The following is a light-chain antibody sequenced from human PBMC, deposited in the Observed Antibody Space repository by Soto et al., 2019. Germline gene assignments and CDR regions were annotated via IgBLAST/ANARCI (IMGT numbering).Light chain of an antibody. CDR3: QQADSFPHT. CDR2: AES. Sequence: DIQMTQSPSSVSASVGDRVTITCRASQGISSWLAWYQQKPGKAPKLLIYAESRLQSGVPSRSSGSGSGTAVALTVSSLQPEDFATYSCQQADSFPHTFGKGTKLEIK. J-gene: IGKJ2*01. V-gene: IGKV1-12*01. CDR1: QGISSW.